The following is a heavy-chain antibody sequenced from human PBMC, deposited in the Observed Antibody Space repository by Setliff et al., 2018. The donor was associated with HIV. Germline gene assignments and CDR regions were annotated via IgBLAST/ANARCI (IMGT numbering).Heavy chain of an antibody. CDR2: IYYSGST. CDR1: GGSISSSSYY. Sequence: SETLSLTCTVSGGSISSSSYYWGWIRQPPGKGLEWIGSIYYSGSTYYNPSLKSRVTISVDTSKNQFSLKLSSVTAADTAVYYCARHSSSRRHDAFDIWGQGTMVTVSS. CDR3: ARHSSSRRHDAFDI. D-gene: IGHD6-6*01. J-gene: IGHJ3*02. V-gene: IGHV4-39*01.